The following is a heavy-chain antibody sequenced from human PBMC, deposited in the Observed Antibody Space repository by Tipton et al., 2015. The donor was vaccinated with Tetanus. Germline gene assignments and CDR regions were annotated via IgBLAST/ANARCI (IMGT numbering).Heavy chain of an antibody. D-gene: IGHD3-3*01. CDR3: ARHQSGYFTPFDY. J-gene: IGHJ4*02. V-gene: IGHV4-31*03. CDR1: GGSISSGGYY. Sequence: TLSLTCTVSGGSISSGGYYWSWIRQHPGKGLEWIGDIYYSGSTYYNPSLKSRVTISVDTSKNQFSLKLNSVTAADTGVYYCARHQSGYFTPFDYWGQGNLVTVSS. CDR2: IYYSGST.